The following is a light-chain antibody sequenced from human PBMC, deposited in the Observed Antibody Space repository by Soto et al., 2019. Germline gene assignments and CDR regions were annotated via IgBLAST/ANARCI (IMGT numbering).Light chain of an antibody. CDR1: SSDVGGHNS. Sequence: QSALTQPASVSGSPGQSITISCTCTSSDVGGHNSVSWYRQDPGKAPKLMIYDVSNRPSGVSDRLSGSKSGNTASLTISGLQIEAEADYYCSSFTSSVTYVFGTGTKVTVL. CDR2: DVS. V-gene: IGLV2-14*01. CDR3: SSFTSSVTYV. J-gene: IGLJ1*01.